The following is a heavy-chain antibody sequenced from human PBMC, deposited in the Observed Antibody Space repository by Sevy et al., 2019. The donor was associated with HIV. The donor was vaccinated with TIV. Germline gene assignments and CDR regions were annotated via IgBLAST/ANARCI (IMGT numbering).Heavy chain of an antibody. CDR1: GFTFSSYS. CDR2: HSGNNYI. V-gene: IGHV3-21*01. J-gene: IGHJ6*03. CDR3: ARDPGYSSGSYYYYYMDV. Sequence: GGSLRLSCAASGFTFSSYSVNWVRRAPGKGLEWVSYHSGNNYIYDADSVKGRFTISRDNAKSSLYLQMNSLRAEDTAVYYCARDPGYSSGSYYYYYMDVWGKGTTVTVSS. D-gene: IGHD5-18*01.